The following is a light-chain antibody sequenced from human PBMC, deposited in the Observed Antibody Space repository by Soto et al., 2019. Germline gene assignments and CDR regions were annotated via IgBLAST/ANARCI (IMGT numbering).Light chain of an antibody. CDR1: QSVSSSY. CDR2: GAS. J-gene: IGKJ1*01. CDR3: KHLR. Sequence: EIVLTQSPGTLSLSPGERATLSCRASQSVSSSYLAWYQQKPGQAPRLLIYGASSRATGIPDRFSGSGSGTDFTLTISRLQPEDVAVYYCKHLRVGQGTKVESK. V-gene: IGKV3-20*01.